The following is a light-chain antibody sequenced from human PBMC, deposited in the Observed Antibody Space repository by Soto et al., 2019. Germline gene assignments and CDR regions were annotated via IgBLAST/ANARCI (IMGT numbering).Light chain of an antibody. J-gene: IGKJ1*01. CDR1: QGVSNS. CDR3: QKYDSAPWT. V-gene: IGKV1-27*01. Sequence: DIQMTQSPSSLSASVGDRVTITCRASQGVSNSLAWYQQKPGKVPKLLIYTASTLQSGVPFRFSGSGSGTDFTLTISSLQPEDVGTYYCQKYDSAPWTFGQGTKVEIK. CDR2: TAS.